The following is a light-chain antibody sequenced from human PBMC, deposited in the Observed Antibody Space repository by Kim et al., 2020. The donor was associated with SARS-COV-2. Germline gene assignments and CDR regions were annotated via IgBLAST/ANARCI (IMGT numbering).Light chain of an antibody. V-gene: IGLV3-21*04. CDR3: QVWDSSNDHVL. Sequence: APGETARITCGGINIGGKSVHWYQQKAGQAPVLALYYDSDRPSGIPERFSGSNSGDTATLTISWVEAGDEADYYCQVWDSSNDHVLFGGGTKLTVL. J-gene: IGLJ2*01. CDR1: NIGGKS. CDR2: YDS.